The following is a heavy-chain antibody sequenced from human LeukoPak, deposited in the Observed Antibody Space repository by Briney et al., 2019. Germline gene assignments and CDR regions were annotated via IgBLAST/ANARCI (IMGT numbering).Heavy chain of an antibody. CDR1: GFTFSSYA. D-gene: IGHD3-10*01. CDR3: AKILLWFGELYDY. V-gene: IGHV3-23*01. Sequence: WGSLRLSCAASGFTFSSYAMSWVRQAPGKGLEWVSAISGSGGSTYYADSVKGRFTISRDNSKNTLYLQMNSLRAEDTAVYYCAKILLWFGELYDYWGQGTLVTVSS. J-gene: IGHJ4*02. CDR2: ISGSGGST.